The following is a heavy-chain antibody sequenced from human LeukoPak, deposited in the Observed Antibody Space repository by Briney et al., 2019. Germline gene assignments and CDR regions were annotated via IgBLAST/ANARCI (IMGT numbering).Heavy chain of an antibody. CDR2: IYYSGST. Sequence: PSETLSLTCTVSGGSISSYYWNWIRQPPGKGLEWIGYIYYSGSTNYNPSLKSRVTISVDTSKNQFSLKLSSVTAADTAVYYCARQRIGRGYYFDYWGQGTLVTVSS. CDR1: GGSISSYY. V-gene: IGHV4-59*08. J-gene: IGHJ4*02. D-gene: IGHD1-26*01. CDR3: ARQRIGRGYYFDY.